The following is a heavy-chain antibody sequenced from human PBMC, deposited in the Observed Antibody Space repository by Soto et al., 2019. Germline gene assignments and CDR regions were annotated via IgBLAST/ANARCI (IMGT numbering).Heavy chain of an antibody. CDR1: GFSISDYY. J-gene: IGHJ6*02. CDR3: AKDLAYSSSWYGSYYGMDV. Sequence: GGSLRLSCTASGFSISDYYMYWIRQSPGKGLEWLSCISSSGSSRYYADSVKGRFIISRDNAKNSLYLQMDSLRVEDTAVYYCAKDLAYSSSWYGSYYGMDVWGQGTTVTVSS. D-gene: IGHD6-13*01. V-gene: IGHV3-11*01. CDR2: ISSSGSSR.